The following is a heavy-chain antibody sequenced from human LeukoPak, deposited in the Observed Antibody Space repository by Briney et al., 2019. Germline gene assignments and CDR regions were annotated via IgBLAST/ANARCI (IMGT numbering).Heavy chain of an antibody. J-gene: IGHJ5*02. CDR3: ARGSGSDPWPIFDP. Sequence: SETLSLTCTVSGGSTSSYYWSWIRQPAGKGLEWIGRIDTSGRTNFNPSLKSRVTMSVDTSKNQLSLKLSSVTAADTAVYYCARGSGSDPWPIFDPWGQGTLVTVSS. CDR2: IDTSGRT. CDR1: GGSTSSYY. D-gene: IGHD3-10*01. V-gene: IGHV4-4*07.